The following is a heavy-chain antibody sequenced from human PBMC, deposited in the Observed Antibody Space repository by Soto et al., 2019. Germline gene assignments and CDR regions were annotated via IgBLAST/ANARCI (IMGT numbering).Heavy chain of an antibody. CDR3: AKDLTRTSIAARPRYYYYGMDV. J-gene: IGHJ6*02. CDR1: GFTFSSYA. V-gene: IGHV3-23*01. Sequence: GGSLILSCAASGFTFSSYAMSWVRQAPGKGLEWVSASIGSGGSTYYADSVKGRFTISRDNSKNTLYLQMNSLRAEDTAVYYCAKDLTRTSIAARPRYYYYGMDVWGQGTTVTVSS. D-gene: IGHD6-6*01. CDR2: SIGSGGST.